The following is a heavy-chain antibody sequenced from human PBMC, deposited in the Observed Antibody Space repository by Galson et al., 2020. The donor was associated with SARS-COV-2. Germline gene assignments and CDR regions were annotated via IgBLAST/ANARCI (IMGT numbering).Heavy chain of an antibody. D-gene: IGHD4-17*01. CDR1: GFTFSSYW. CDR2: IKQDGSEK. CDR3: ARDSGVPDCGGAFDI. Sequence: GESLKISCAASGFTFSSYWMSWVRQAPGKGLEWVANIKQDGSEKYYVDSVKGRFTISRDNAKNSLYLQMNSPSAEDTAVYYCARDSGVPDCGGAFDIWGQGTMVTVSS. J-gene: IGHJ3*02. V-gene: IGHV3-7*03.